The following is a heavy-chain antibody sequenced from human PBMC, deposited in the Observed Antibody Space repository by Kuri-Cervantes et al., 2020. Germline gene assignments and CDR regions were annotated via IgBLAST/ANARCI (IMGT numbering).Heavy chain of an antibody. D-gene: IGHD5-18*01. CDR3: AKDRQGYSYGYSDY. V-gene: IGHV3-9*01. J-gene: IGHJ4*02. Sequence: GGSLRLSCAASGFTFDDYAMHWVRQAPGKGLEWVSGISWNSGSIGYADSVKGRFTISRDNAKNSLYLQMNSLRAEDTALYYCAKDRQGYSYGYSDYWGQGTLVTVSS. CDR2: ISWNSGSI. CDR1: GFTFDDYA.